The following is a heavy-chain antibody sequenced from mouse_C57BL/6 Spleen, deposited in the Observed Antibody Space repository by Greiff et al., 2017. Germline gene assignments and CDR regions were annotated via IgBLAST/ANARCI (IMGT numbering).Heavy chain of an antibody. J-gene: IGHJ2*01. Sequence: QVQLQQPGAELVKPGASVKMSCKASGYTFTSYWITWVKQRPGQGLEWSGDIYPGSGSTNYNEKFKSKATLTVDTSSSTAYMQLSSLTSADSAVYFCASHDTTVVDYCDYWGKGTTLTVSA. CDR1: GYTFTSYW. CDR3: ASHDTTVVDYCDY. D-gene: IGHD1-1*01. CDR2: IYPGSGST. V-gene: IGHV1-55*01.